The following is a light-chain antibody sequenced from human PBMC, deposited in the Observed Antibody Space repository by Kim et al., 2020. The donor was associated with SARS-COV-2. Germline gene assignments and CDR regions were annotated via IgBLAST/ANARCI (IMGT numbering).Light chain of an antibody. V-gene: IGKV2-30*02. Sequence: DVVMTQSPLSLPVTLGQPASISCRSSQSLVHSDGNTYLNWFQQRPGQSPRRLIYKVSNRDSGVPDRFSGSGSGTDFTLKISRVEAEDVGFYYCMQGTHWPPWTFGQGTKVDIK. CDR2: KVS. J-gene: IGKJ1*01. CDR1: QSLVHSDGNTY. CDR3: MQGTHWPPWT.